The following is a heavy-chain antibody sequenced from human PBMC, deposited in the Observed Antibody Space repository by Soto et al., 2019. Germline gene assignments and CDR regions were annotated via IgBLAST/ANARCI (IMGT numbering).Heavy chain of an antibody. J-gene: IGHJ6*02. CDR3: AREGVATFVNYYYGMDV. D-gene: IGHD5-12*01. CDR2: IIPIFGTA. CDR1: GGTFSSYA. V-gene: IGHV1-69*13. Sequence: SVKVSCKASGGTFSSYAISWVRQAPGQGLEWMGGIIPIFGTANYAQKFQGRVTITADESTSTAYMELSSLRSEDTAVYYCAREGVATFVNYYYGMDVWGQGTTVTVSS.